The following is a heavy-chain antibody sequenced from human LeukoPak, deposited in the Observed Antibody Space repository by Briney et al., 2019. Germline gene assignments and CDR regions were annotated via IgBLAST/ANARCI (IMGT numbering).Heavy chain of an antibody. Sequence: SETLSLTCNVSGGSISTETYYWAWVRQPPGKRLEWIGSIHYSGSTYDNATLQSRLSLSVDTSKSQFSLRLSSVTAADTAVYYCARHDCSSTNCRCFDYWGQGTLLAVSS. CDR2: IHYSGST. CDR3: ARHDCSSTNCRCFDY. J-gene: IGHJ4*02. V-gene: IGHV4-39*01. D-gene: IGHD2-2*01. CDR1: GGSISTETYY.